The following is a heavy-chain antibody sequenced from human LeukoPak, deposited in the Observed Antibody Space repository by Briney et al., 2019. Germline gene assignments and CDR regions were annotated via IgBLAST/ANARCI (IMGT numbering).Heavy chain of an antibody. CDR1: GFTFSNYA. V-gene: IGHV3-23*01. Sequence: GGSLRFSCTASGFTFSNYAMNWVRQAPGKGLEWVSGISGSGGGTYYADSVKGRFTISRDNSKNTLYLQMNSLRAEDTALYYCAKTYCSGGSCYVTYYYYGMDVWGQGTTVTVSS. CDR2: ISGSGGGT. J-gene: IGHJ6*02. CDR3: AKTYCSGGSCYVTYYYYGMDV. D-gene: IGHD2-15*01.